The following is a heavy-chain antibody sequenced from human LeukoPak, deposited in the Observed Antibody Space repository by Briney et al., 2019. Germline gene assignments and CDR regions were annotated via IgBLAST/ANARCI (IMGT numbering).Heavy chain of an antibody. CDR2: ITASGDNT. CDR3: AKGNGYSSGRYYFDY. Sequence: GGSLRLFCAASGFTFSSYAMGWVRQAPGKGLEGVSAITASGDNTYYADSVKGRLTISRDNSKNTLYLQMNSLRAEDTAVYYCAKGNGYSSGRYYFDYWGQGTLVTVSS. V-gene: IGHV3-23*01. CDR1: GFTFSSYA. J-gene: IGHJ4*02. D-gene: IGHD5-18*01.